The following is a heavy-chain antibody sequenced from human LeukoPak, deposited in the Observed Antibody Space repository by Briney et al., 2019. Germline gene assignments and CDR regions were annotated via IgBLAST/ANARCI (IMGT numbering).Heavy chain of an antibody. Sequence: SETLSLTCTVSGGSISSGSYYWSSIRQPAGKGLEWIGRIYTSGSTNYNPSLKSRVTISVDTSKNQFSLKLSSVTAADTAVYYCARSPRIATRSYYYYYYMDVWGKGTTVTVSS. CDR1: GGSISSGSYY. V-gene: IGHV4-61*02. CDR3: ARSPRIATRSYYYYYYMDV. CDR2: IYTSGST. D-gene: IGHD6-6*01. J-gene: IGHJ6*03.